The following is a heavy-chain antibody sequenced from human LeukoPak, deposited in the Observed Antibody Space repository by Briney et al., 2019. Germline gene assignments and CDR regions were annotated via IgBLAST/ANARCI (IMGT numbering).Heavy chain of an antibody. CDR1: GGSISSGSYY. Sequence: SETLSLTCTVSGGSISSGSYYWSWIRQPAGKGPEWIGRIYTSGSTNYNPSLKSRVTISVDTSKNQFSLKLSSVTAADTAVYYCARVASDYYYYYMDVWGKGTTVTVSS. CDR3: ARVASDYYYYYMDV. CDR2: IYTSGST. V-gene: IGHV4-61*02. J-gene: IGHJ6*03.